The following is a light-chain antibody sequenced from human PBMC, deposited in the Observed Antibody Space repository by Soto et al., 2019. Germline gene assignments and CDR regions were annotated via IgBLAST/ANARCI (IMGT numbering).Light chain of an antibody. CDR3: QKFNSAPLT. CDR2: AAS. CDR1: QDISNY. J-gene: IGKJ4*01. Sequence: DIQMTQSPSSLSASVGDRVTITSRASQDISNYLAWYQQKPGKVPKLLIYAASTLQSGVPSRFSGSGSGRDFTLTISSLQPEDVATYYCQKFNSAPLTFGGGTKVEIK. V-gene: IGKV1-27*01.